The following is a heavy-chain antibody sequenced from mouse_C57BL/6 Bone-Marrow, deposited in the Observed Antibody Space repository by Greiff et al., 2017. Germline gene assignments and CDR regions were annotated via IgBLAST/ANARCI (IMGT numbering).Heavy chain of an antibody. J-gene: IGHJ1*03. CDR1: GFTFSDYY. CDR2: INYDGSST. Sequence: EVKLMESEGGLVQPGSSMKLSCTASGFTFSDYYMAWVRQVPEKGLEWVANINYDGSSTYYLDSLKSRFIISRDNAKNILYRQMSSLKSEDTATYYCARDRLVYWYFDVWGTGTTVTVSS. D-gene: IGHD4-1*01. V-gene: IGHV5-16*01. CDR3: ARDRLVYWYFDV.